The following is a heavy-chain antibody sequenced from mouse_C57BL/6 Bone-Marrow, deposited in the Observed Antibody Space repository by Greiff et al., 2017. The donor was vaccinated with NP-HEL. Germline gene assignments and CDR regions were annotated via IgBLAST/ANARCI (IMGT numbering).Heavy chain of an antibody. D-gene: IGHD1-1*01. Sequence: EVQLVESGGGLVQPGGSLSLSCAASGFTFTDYYMSWVRQPPGKALEWLGFIRHKANGYTTESSASVKGRFTISRDNSQIILYLQMNALGAEDSATYYCARGGSSYVGFAYWGQGTLVTVSA. CDR1: GFTFTDYY. CDR3: ARGGSSYVGFAY. V-gene: IGHV7-3*01. CDR2: IRHKANGYTT. J-gene: IGHJ3*01.